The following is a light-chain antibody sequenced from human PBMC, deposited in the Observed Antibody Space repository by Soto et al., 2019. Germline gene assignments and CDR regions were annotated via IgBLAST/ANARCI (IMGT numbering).Light chain of an antibody. CDR1: QGISNY. J-gene: IGKJ5*01. CDR2: AAS. V-gene: IGKV1-27*01. CDR3: QQYNNWPPT. Sequence: DIQMTKSPSSLSVSVGGREIITCRASQGISNYLAWYQQKPGKVPNLLIYAASTLQSGVPSRFSGSGSGTEFTLTISSLQSEDFAVYYCQQYNNWPPTFAQGTRLEI.